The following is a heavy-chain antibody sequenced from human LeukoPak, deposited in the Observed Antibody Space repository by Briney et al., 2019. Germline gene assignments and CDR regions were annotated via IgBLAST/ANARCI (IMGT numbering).Heavy chain of an antibody. J-gene: IGHJ6*02. V-gene: IGHV1-18*01. CDR2: ISAYNGNT. D-gene: IGHD6-13*01. CDR1: GYTFTSYG. CDR3: ARDSAIAAAGQYGMDV. Sequence: ASVTVSCKASGYTFTSYGISWVRQAPGQGLEWMGWISAYNGNTNYAQKLQGRVTMTTDTSTCTAYMELRSLRSDDTAVYYCARDSAIAAAGQYGMDVWGQGTTVTVSS.